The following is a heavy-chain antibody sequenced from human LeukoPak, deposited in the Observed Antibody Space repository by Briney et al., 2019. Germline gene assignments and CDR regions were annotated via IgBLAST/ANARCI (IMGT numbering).Heavy chain of an antibody. Sequence: GGSLRLSCAASGFTFSGSAMHWVRQASGKGLEWVGRIRSKANSYATAYAASVKGRFTISRDDSKNTAYLQMNSLKTEDTAVYYCTRLSNYGSGSYPEAADAFDIWGQGTMVTVSS. D-gene: IGHD3-10*01. CDR3: TRLSNYGSGSYPEAADAFDI. CDR2: IRSKANSYAT. J-gene: IGHJ3*02. CDR1: GFTFSGSA. V-gene: IGHV3-73*01.